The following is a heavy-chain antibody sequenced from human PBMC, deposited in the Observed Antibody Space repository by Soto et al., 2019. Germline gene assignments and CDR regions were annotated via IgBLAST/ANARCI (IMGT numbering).Heavy chain of an antibody. CDR3: ARKDGSYYDYYYGMDV. CDR1: GYSFTSYW. V-gene: IGHV5-51*01. CDR2: IYPGDSDT. Sequence: GESLKISCKGSGYSFTSYWIGWVRQMPGKGLEWMGIIYPGDSDTRYSPSFQGQVTISADKSISTAYLQWSSLKASDTAMYYCARKDGSYYDYYYGMDVWGQGTTVTVSS. D-gene: IGHD1-26*01. J-gene: IGHJ6*02.